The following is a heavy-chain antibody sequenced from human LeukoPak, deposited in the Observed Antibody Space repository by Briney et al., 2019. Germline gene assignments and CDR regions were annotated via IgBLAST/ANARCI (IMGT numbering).Heavy chain of an antibody. CDR2: MNPNSGNT. D-gene: IGHD6-13*01. V-gene: IGHV1-8*03. J-gene: IGHJ4*02. Sequence: ASVKVSCKASGYTFTSYDINWVRQATGQGLEWMGWMNPNSGNTGYAQKFQGRVTITRNTPISTAYMELSSLRSEDTAVYYCARLHSSSWYLYYFDYWGQGTLVTVSS. CDR1: GYTFTSYD. CDR3: ARLHSSSWYLYYFDY.